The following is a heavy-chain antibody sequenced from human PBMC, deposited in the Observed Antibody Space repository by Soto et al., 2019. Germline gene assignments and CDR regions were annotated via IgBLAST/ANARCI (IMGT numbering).Heavy chain of an antibody. J-gene: IGHJ4*02. CDR2: ISRDSRSI. CDR1: GFRFDDYG. V-gene: IGHV3-9*01. CDR3: VNDALTTVANHFNS. D-gene: IGHD4-17*01. Sequence: PGGSLRLSCEVSGFRFDDYGMHWVRQAPGKGLEWIAGISRDSRSISYGASMKGRFTISRDNAKNSLYLQLNSLRADDTAVYYFVNDALTTVANHFNSRGQGALVTASS.